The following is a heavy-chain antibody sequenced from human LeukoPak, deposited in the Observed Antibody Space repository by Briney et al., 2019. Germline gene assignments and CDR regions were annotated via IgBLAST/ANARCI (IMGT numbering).Heavy chain of an antibody. J-gene: IGHJ5*02. CDR2: IRYDGSNK. V-gene: IGHV3-30*02. Sequence: PGGSLALSCAASGFTFKDYGIHWVRQAPGKGLEWVAFIRYDGSNKYYADSVKGRFTISRDNSKNTLYLQMNSLRAEDTAVYYCAKDYYDSSGSNWFDPWGQGTLVTVSS. CDR3: AKDYYDSSGSNWFDP. CDR1: GFTFKDYG. D-gene: IGHD3-22*01.